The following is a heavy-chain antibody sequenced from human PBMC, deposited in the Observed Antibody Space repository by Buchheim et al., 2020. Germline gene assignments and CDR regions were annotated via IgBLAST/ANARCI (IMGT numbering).Heavy chain of an antibody. D-gene: IGHD1-26*01. CDR1: GFTFGDYA. CDR3: ARWTGGSYCLN. CDR2: VRSKARGEVR. Sequence: EVQLVESGGGLVQPGQSLRLSCTTSGFTFGDYAISWVRQAPGKGLECVGFVRSKARGEVREYAPSVNGRFTVSRDDSKNTAYLQMNSLTVEDTARYYCARWTGGSYCLNWGQGT. J-gene: IGHJ4*02. V-gene: IGHV3-49*04.